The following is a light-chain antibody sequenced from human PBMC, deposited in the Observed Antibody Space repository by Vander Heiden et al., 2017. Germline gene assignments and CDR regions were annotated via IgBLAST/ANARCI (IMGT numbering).Light chain of an antibody. CDR3: AVRDDNLRAVV. J-gene: IGLJ3*02. CDR1: SSNIGSHT. V-gene: IGLV1-44*01. CDR2: LDH. Sequence: QSVLTQPPSASGTPGQRVSISCSGRSSNIGSHTVNWYQQYPGAAPKLLIYLDHQRPSGVADRFSGSKSGTSASLAISGLHYEDEADYYCAVRDDNLRAVVFGGGTKLTVL.